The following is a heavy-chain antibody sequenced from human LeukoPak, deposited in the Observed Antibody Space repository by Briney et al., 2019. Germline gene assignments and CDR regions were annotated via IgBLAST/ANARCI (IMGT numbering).Heavy chain of an antibody. D-gene: IGHD3-3*01. J-gene: IGHJ5*02. Sequence: KPSETLSLTCAVYGGSFSGYYWSWIRQPPGKGLEWIGEINHSGSTNYNPSLKSRVTISVDTSKNQFSLKLSSVTAADTAVYYCARHSDFWTSAGFDPWGQGTLVTVSS. CDR1: GGSFSGYY. V-gene: IGHV4-34*01. CDR2: INHSGST. CDR3: ARHSDFWTSAGFDP.